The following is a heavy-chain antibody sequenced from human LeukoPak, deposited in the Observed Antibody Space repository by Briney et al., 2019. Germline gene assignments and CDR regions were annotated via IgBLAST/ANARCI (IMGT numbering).Heavy chain of an antibody. J-gene: IGHJ4*02. CDR3: ARDSDGPLNFDF. D-gene: IGHD5-24*01. CDR1: GGSIDKFY. CDR2: IFYIGDT. V-gene: IGHV4-59*01. Sequence: PSETLSLTCSVSGGSIDKFYWSWLRQSPGRGLEWIGHIFYIGDTNYNPSLKSRVTISIDTSKTHFSLILSSVTAADTAVYYCARDSDGPLNFDFWGQGTLVTVSS.